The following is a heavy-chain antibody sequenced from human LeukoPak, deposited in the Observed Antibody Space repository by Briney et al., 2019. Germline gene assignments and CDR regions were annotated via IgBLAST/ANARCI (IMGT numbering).Heavy chain of an antibody. D-gene: IGHD2-2*01. Sequence: PGGSLRLSCAASGFTFDTAWMNWVRQAPGKGLEWVSAISGSGGSTYYADSVKGRFTISRDNSKNTLYLQMNSLRAEDTAVYYCAKGQIPAANDYWGQGTLVTVSS. V-gene: IGHV3-23*01. CDR2: ISGSGGST. CDR1: GFTFDTAW. J-gene: IGHJ4*02. CDR3: AKGQIPAANDY.